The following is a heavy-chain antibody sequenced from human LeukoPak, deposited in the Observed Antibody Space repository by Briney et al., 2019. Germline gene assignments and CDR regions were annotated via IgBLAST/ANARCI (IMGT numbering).Heavy chain of an antibody. CDR1: DGSISSSSYY. J-gene: IGHJ4*02. CDR2: IYYSGST. CDR3: ARSVYPGRLLDY. Sequence: PSETLSLTCTVSDGSISSSSYYWDWIRQPPGKGLEWIGSIYYSGSTYYNPSLKSRVTISVDTSKDQFSLKLSSVTAADTAVYYCARSVYPGRLLDYWGQGTLVTVSS. D-gene: IGHD3-3*01. V-gene: IGHV4-39*07.